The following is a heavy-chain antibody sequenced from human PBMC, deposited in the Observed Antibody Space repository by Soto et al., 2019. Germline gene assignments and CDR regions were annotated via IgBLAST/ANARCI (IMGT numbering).Heavy chain of an antibody. CDR3: TSEYVLLWFGELLPPRVDY. V-gene: IGHV3-15*01. Sequence: EVQLVESGGGLVKPGGSLRLSCAASGFTFSNAWMSWVRQAPGKGLEWVGRIKSKTDGGTTDYAAPVKGRFTISRDDSKNTLYLQMNSLKTEDTAVYYCTSEYVLLWFGELLPPRVDYWGQGTLVTVSS. J-gene: IGHJ4*02. D-gene: IGHD3-10*01. CDR1: GFTFSNAW. CDR2: IKSKTDGGTT.